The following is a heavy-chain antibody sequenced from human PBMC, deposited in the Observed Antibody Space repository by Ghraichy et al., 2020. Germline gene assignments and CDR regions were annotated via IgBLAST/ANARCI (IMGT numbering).Heavy chain of an antibody. J-gene: IGHJ4*02. V-gene: IGHV3-23*01. D-gene: IGHD4-17*01. CDR2: ISGSGGST. CDR1: GFTFSSYA. Sequence: LSLTCAASGFTFSSYAMSWVRQAPGKGLEWVSAISGSGGSTYYADSVKGRFTISRDNSKNTLYLQMNSLRAEDTAVYYCAKDQSVTRGDYFDYWGQGTLVTVSS. CDR3: AKDQSVTRGDYFDY.